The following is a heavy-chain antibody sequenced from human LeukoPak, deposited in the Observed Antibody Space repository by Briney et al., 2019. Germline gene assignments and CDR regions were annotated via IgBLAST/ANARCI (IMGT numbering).Heavy chain of an antibody. CDR3: ARQTGSGLFTLP. Sequence: PSETLSLTCTVSGGSISSRNSYWGGIRQPPGKGLEWIGSIYYTGNTYYNASLKSRVTISIDTSKNQISLRLTSVTATDTAMYYCARQTGSGLFTLPGGQGTLVTVSS. D-gene: IGHD3/OR15-3a*01. CDR1: GGSISSRNSY. V-gene: IGHV4-39*01. J-gene: IGHJ4*02. CDR2: IYYTGNT.